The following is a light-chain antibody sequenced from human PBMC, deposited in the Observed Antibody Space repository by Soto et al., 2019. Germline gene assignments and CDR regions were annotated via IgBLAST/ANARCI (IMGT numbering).Light chain of an antibody. J-gene: IGLJ2*01. CDR1: SSDVGRYNY. V-gene: IGLV2-14*01. CDR2: EVS. CDR3: TSYRSGSTPVV. Sequence: QSVLTQPASVSGSPGQSITISCTGTSSDVGRYNYVSWYQHHPGKAPKLMIYEVSNRPSGVSNRFSGSKSGNTASLTISGLQAEDEADYYCTSYRSGSTPVVFGGGTKLNVL.